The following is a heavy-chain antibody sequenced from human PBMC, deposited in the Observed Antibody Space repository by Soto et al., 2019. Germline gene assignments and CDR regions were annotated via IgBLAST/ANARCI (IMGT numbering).Heavy chain of an antibody. V-gene: IGHV4-34*01. CDR2: INHSGST. J-gene: IGHJ4*02. CDR1: GGSFSGYY. D-gene: IGHD3-10*01. Sequence: SETLSLTCAVYGGSFSGYYWSWIRQPPGKGLEWIGEINHSGSTNYNPSLKSRVTISVDTSKNQFSLKLSSVTAADTTGYYCARGFGGLDYWGQGTLVTVSS. CDR3: ARGFGGLDY.